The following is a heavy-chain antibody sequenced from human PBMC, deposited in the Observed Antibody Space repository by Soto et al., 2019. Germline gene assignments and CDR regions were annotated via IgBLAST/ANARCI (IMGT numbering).Heavy chain of an antibody. CDR3: ARRSGSYIDYYYFDQ. Sequence: QVQLVQSGAEVKKPGASVKVSCKASGYTFTTYGINWVRQAPGQGLEWMGWISTSNGNTNYAQSLQGRVTMTTDTSTSTAYMELRSLRSDDSAVYYCARRSGSYIDYYYFDQWGQGTLVTVSS. V-gene: IGHV1-18*04. J-gene: IGHJ4*02. CDR1: GYTFTTYG. CDR2: ISTSNGNT. D-gene: IGHD3-10*01.